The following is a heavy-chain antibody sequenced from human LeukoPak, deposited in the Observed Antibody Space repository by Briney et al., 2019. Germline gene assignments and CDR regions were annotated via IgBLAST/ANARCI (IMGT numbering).Heavy chain of an antibody. CDR2: IYHSGST. CDR1: GFTFSSYA. Sequence: LRLSCAASGFTFSSYAMSWVRQPPGKGLEWIGYIYHSGSTYYNPSLKSRVTISVDRSKNQFSLKLSSVTAADTAVYYCARGYYRINFDYWGQGTLVTVSS. CDR3: ARGYYRINFDY. D-gene: IGHD1-14*01. V-gene: IGHV4-30-2*01. J-gene: IGHJ4*02.